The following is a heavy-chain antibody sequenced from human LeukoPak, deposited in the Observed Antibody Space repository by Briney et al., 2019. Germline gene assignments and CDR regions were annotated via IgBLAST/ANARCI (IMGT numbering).Heavy chain of an antibody. CDR1: GGSISSNNW. V-gene: IGHV4-4*02. Sequence: PSGTLSLTCAVSGGSISSNNWWSCLRQPPGKELEWIGEIYHSGGTNYNPSFKSRVTISVDKSKNQLSLKLSSVTAADTAVYYCARKMADYGTEYFDYWGQGTLVTVSS. D-gene: IGHD4/OR15-4a*01. CDR3: ARKMADYGTEYFDY. CDR2: IYHSGGT. J-gene: IGHJ4*02.